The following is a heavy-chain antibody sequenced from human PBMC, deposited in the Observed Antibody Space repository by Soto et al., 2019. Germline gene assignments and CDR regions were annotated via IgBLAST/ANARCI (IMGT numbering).Heavy chain of an antibody. CDR2: VHRSGNS. V-gene: IGHV4-4*02. Sequence: QVHLQESGPGLVTPSGTLSLTCIVSCDSISGPSWWNWVRQSPGKGLEWIGEVHRSGNSNYNPSLRSRVSVALDNSKNQFYLNMNSVTAADTATYYCARVRQGCSATSCYFDPWGQGDQVTISS. CDR1: CDSISGPSW. CDR3: ARVRQGCSATSCYFDP. J-gene: IGHJ5*01. D-gene: IGHD2-15*01.